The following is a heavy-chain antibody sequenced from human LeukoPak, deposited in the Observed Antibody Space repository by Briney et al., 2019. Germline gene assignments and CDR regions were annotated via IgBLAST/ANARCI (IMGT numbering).Heavy chain of an antibody. CDR2: ISSSGSPI. D-gene: IGHD6-13*01. V-gene: IGHV3-48*04. CDR3: ARAPIAAARGHYYYMDV. CDR1: GFTLSSYG. J-gene: IGHJ6*03. Sequence: GGSLRLSCAASGFTLSSYGMHWVRQAPGKGLEWVSYISSSGSPIYYADSVKGRFTISRDNAKNSLYLQMNSLRAEDTAVYYCARAPIAAARGHYYYMDVWGKGTTVTISS.